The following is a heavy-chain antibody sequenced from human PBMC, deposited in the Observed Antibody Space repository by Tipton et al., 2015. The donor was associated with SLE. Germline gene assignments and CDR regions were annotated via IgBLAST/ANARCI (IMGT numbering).Heavy chain of an antibody. D-gene: IGHD3-3*01. J-gene: IGHJ4*02. CDR3: ARDDFWSGYPTDY. CDR2: MNPNSGNT. Sequence: QSGAEVKKPGASVKVSCKASGYTFTSYDINWVRQATGQGLEWMGWMNPNSGNTGYAQKFQGRVTMTRNTSISTASMELSSLRSEGTAVYYGARDDFWSGYPTDYWGQGTLVTVAS. V-gene: IGHV1-8*01. CDR1: GYTFTSYD.